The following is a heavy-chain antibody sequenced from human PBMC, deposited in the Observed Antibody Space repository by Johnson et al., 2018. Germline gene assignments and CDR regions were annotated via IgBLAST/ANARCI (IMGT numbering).Heavy chain of an antibody. CDR2: IRSKAYGGTT. V-gene: IGHV3-49*05. CDR3: TRNDYSNYVIYYYMDV. CDR1: GFTFGDYA. D-gene: IGHD4-11*01. Sequence: VQLVQSGGGLVKPGRSLRLSCTASGFTFGDYAMSWFRQAPGKGLEWVGFIRSKAYGGTTEYAASVKGRFTISRDDSKSIAYLHMNSLKTEDTAVYYCTRNDYSNYVIYYYMDVWGKGTTVTVSS. J-gene: IGHJ6*03.